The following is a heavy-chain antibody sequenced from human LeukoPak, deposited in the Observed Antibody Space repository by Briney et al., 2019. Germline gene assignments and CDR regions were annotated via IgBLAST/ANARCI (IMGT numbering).Heavy chain of an antibody. CDR3: ATPVGGIWSFDY. D-gene: IGHD6-13*01. Sequence: GGSLRLSCTASGFTFSSYWMTWVRQAPGKGLEWVANIKQDGSEKYYVDSVKGRFTVSRDNAMNSLYLQMNSPRAEDTAVYFCATPVGGIWSFDYWGQGTLVTVSS. V-gene: IGHV3-7*01. CDR2: IKQDGSEK. J-gene: IGHJ4*02. CDR1: GFTFSSYW.